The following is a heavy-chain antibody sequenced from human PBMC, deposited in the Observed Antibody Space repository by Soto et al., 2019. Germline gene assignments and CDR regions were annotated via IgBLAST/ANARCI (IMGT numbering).Heavy chain of an antibody. Sequence: SVKVSCKASGFTFTSSAVQWVRQARGQRLEWIGWIVVGSGNTNYAQKFQERVTITRDMSTSTAYMELSSLRSEDTAVYYCAADPNYYDSSGYSNWGQGTLVTVSS. D-gene: IGHD3-22*01. J-gene: IGHJ4*02. V-gene: IGHV1-58*01. CDR1: GFTFTSSA. CDR2: IVVGSGNT. CDR3: AADPNYYDSSGYSN.